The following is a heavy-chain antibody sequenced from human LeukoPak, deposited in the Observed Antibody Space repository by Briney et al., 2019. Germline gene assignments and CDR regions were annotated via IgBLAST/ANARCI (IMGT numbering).Heavy chain of an antibody. V-gene: IGHV4-59*08. J-gene: IGHJ2*01. D-gene: IGHD4-17*01. CDR1: GGSIIDYY. Sequence: SETLSLTCTVSGGSIIDYYWSWIRQPPGKGLEWIGYIYYSGNTNYNPSLKSRVTISVDTSKNQFSLNLRSVTAADTAVYFCARQKREVYGEVWYFDLWGRGTLVTVSS. CDR3: ARQKREVYGEVWYFDL. CDR2: IYYSGNT.